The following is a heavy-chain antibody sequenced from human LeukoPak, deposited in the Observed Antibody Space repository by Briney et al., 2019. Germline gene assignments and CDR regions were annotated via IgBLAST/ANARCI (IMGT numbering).Heavy chain of an antibody. CDR1: GFTFSSYG. CDR3: AKSGSGWYSFQLNL. J-gene: IGHJ5*02. V-gene: IGHV3-30*18. Sequence: PGGSLRLSCAASGFTFSSYGMHWGRQAPGKGLEWVAVISYDGSNKYYADSVEGRFTISRDNSKNMLYLQMNSLRAEDTAVYYCAKSGSGWYSFQLNLWGQGTLVTVSS. D-gene: IGHD6-19*01. CDR2: ISYDGSNK.